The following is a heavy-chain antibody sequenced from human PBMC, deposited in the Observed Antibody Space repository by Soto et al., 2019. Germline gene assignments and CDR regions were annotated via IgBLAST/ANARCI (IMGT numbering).Heavy chain of an antibody. D-gene: IGHD6-19*01. Sequence: EVQLVESGGGLVQPGRSLRLSCAASGFAFDDYAMHWVRQAPGKGLEWVPGLSWHGGSKGYADSVKGRFTISKDNAKNALYLQMNSLRSEDTALYYCAKARQGNGGWYYCDSWGQGTLVTVSS. V-gene: IGHV3-9*01. CDR1: GFAFDDYA. CDR2: LSWHGGSK. CDR3: AKARQGNGGWYYCDS. J-gene: IGHJ4*02.